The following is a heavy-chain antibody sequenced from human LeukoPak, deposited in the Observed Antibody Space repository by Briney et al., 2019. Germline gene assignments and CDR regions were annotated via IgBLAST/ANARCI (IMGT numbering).Heavy chain of an antibody. V-gene: IGHV4-59*08. CDR2: IYYSGST. CDR1: GGSISSYY. Sequence: SETLSLTCTVSGGSISSYYWSWIRQPPGKGLEWIGYIYYSGSTNYNPSLKSRVTISVDTPKNQFSLKLSSVTAADTAVYYCARGRLQHDYYDSSGYYLGFDYWGQGTLVTVSS. J-gene: IGHJ4*02. D-gene: IGHD3-22*01. CDR3: ARGRLQHDYYDSSGYYLGFDY.